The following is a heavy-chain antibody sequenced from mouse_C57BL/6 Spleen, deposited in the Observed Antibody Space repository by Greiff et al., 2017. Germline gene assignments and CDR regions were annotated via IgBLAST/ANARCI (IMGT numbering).Heavy chain of an antibody. Sequence: EVQLQQSGTVLARPGASVKMSCKTSGYTFTSYWMHWVKQRPGQGLEWIGAIYPGNSDTSYNQKFKGKAKLTAVTSASTAYLELSSLTNGESAVYDCTREAYGSSYWYFDVWGTGTTVTVSS. D-gene: IGHD1-1*01. CDR3: TREAYGSSYWYFDV. V-gene: IGHV1-5*01. CDR2: IYPGNSDT. CDR1: GYTFTSYW. J-gene: IGHJ1*03.